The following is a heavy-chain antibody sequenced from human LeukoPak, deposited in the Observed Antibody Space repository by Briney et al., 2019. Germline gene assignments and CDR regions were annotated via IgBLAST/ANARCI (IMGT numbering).Heavy chain of an antibody. CDR3: ARNQWPNYFDY. CDR2: IYPYDSDA. J-gene: IGHJ4*02. CDR1: GYSFTNNW. V-gene: IGHV5-51*01. D-gene: IGHD6-19*01. Sequence: GESLKISCKASGYSFTNNWIAWVRQMPGKGLEWMGIIYPYDSDARYSPSFQGQVTISADKSINTAYLQWSSLKAPDTAMYYCARNQWPNYFDYWGQGTLVTVSS.